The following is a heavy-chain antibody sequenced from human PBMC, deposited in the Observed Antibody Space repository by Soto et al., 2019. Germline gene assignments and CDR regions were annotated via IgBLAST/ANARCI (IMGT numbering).Heavy chain of an antibody. V-gene: IGHV3-21*01. CDR1: GFTFSSYS. Sequence: WGSRRLSCAASGFTFSSYSMNWVRQAPGKGLEWVSSISSSSSYIYYADSVKGRFTISRDNAKNSLYLQMNSLRAEDTAVYYCASDPPDSGSPQNWFEPWGHGTLVIVSA. J-gene: IGHJ5*02. CDR3: ASDPPDSGSPQNWFEP. D-gene: IGHD2-15*01. CDR2: ISSSSSYI.